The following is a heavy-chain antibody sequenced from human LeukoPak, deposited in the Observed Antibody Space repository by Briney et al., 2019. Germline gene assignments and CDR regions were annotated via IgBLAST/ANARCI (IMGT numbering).Heavy chain of an antibody. D-gene: IGHD3-10*01. V-gene: IGHV4-39*07. Sequence: SETLSLTCTVSGGSISSSTYYWGWIRQPPGKGLEWIGSIYHSGSTYYNPSLKSRVTISVDTSKNQFSLKLSSVTAADTAVYYCARVGGAIWFGELRAYWGQGTLVTVSS. J-gene: IGHJ4*02. CDR3: ARVGGAIWFGELRAY. CDR1: GGSISSSTYY. CDR2: IYHSGST.